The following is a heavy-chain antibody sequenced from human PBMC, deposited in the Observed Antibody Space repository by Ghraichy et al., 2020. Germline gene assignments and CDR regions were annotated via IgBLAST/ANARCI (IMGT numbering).Heavy chain of an antibody. Sequence: SETLSLTCTVSGVSMSSYCWSWIRQSPGKGLEWIGYICDRGSTNYNPSLKSRVTISEDTSKDQFSLNLNSVTAADTVVYYCAGDKVDRAGSNGMDVWGQGIIVTVSS. CDR3: AGDKVDRAGSNGMDV. CDR1: GVSMSSYC. V-gene: IGHV4-59*01. D-gene: IGHD3-22*01. CDR2: ICDRGST. J-gene: IGHJ6*02.